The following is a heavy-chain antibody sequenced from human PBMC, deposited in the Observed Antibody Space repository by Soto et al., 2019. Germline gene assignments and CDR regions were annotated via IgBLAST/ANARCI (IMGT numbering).Heavy chain of an antibody. V-gene: IGHV4-31*03. CDR2: ICYSGRT. J-gene: IGHJ5*02. Sequence: SETLSLTCTVSGGSISSGGYYWSWIRQRPGQGLEWIGYICYSGRTYYNPSLKSRVIISVDASKNLFFLKLSSVTAADTAVYACGRAAAPRGTCFDLWGQGTLVTVSS. CDR3: GRAAAPRGTCFDL. CDR1: GGSISSGGYY. D-gene: IGHD3-16*01.